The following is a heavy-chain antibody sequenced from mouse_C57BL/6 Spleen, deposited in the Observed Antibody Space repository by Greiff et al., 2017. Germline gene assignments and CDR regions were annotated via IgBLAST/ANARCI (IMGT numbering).Heavy chain of an antibody. Sequence: QVQLQQPGAELVKPGASVKLSCKASGYTFTSYWMQWVKQRPGQGLEWIGQIDPSDSYTNYNQKFKGKATFTVDTSSSTAYMQLSSLTSEDSAVYYCARRYSSGYDAMDYWGQGTSVTVSS. V-gene: IGHV1-50*01. CDR1: GYTFTSYW. CDR2: IDPSDSYT. J-gene: IGHJ4*01. CDR3: ARRYSSGYDAMDY. D-gene: IGHD3-2*02.